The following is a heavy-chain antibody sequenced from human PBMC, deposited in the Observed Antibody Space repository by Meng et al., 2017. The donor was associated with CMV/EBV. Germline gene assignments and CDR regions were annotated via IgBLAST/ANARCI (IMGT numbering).Heavy chain of an antibody. CDR2: IYYSGST. D-gene: IGHD2-2*01. CDR3: AREGCSSTSCYVGDYYYYGMDV. J-gene: IGHJ6*02. V-gene: IGHV4-30-4*08. Sequence: LRLSCTVSGGSISSGDYYWSWIRQPPGKGLEWIGYIYYSGSTYYNPSLKSRVTISVDTSKNQFSLKLSSVTAADTAVYYCAREGCSSTSCYVGDYYYYGMDVWGQGTTVTVSS. CDR1: GGSISSGDYY.